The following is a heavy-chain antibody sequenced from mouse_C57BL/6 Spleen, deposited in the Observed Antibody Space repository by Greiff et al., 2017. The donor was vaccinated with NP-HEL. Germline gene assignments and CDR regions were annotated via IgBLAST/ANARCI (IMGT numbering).Heavy chain of an antibody. Sequence: QVQLQQSGAELVRPGASVKLSCKASGYTFTDYYINWVKQRPGQGLEWIARIYPGSGNTYYNEKFKGKATLTAEKSSSTAYMQLSSLTSEDSAVYFCARSWDYYAFDYWGQGTTLTVSS. V-gene: IGHV1-76*01. D-gene: IGHD1-1*01. CDR3: ARSWDYYAFDY. CDR2: IYPGSGNT. J-gene: IGHJ2*01. CDR1: GYTFTDYY.